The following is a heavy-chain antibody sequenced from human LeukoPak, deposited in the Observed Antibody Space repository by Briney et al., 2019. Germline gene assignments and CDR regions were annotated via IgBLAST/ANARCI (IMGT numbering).Heavy chain of an antibody. J-gene: IGHJ4*02. CDR1: GFTFSSYA. D-gene: IGHD2-2*01. Sequence: GGSLRLSRAASGFTFSSYAMSWVRQAPGKGLEWVSAISGSGGSTYYADSVKDRFTISRDNSKNTLYLQMNSLRAEDTAVYYCAKDEGDIVVVPAAMDYWGQGTLVTVSS. CDR2: ISGSGGST. V-gene: IGHV3-23*01. CDR3: AKDEGDIVVVPAAMDY.